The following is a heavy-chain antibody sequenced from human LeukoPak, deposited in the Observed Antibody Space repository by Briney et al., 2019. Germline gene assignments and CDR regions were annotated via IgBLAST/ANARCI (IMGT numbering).Heavy chain of an antibody. J-gene: IGHJ4*02. CDR1: GFTVSSNY. CDR3: ARDTHSGYDLWAPSYYFDY. V-gene: IGHV3-66*01. CDR2: IYSGGST. D-gene: IGHD5-12*01. Sequence: PGGSLRLSCAASGFTVSSNYMSWVRQAPGKGLEWVSVIYSGGSTYYADSVKGRFTISRDNSKNTLYLQMNSLRAEDTAVYYCARDTHSGYDLWAPSYYFDYWGQGTLVTVSS.